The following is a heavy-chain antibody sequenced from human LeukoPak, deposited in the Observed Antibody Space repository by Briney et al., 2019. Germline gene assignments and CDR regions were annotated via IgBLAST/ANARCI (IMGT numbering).Heavy chain of an antibody. J-gene: IGHJ4*02. CDR1: GFPFSDYS. Sequence: PGGSLRLSCTASGFPFSDYSMNWVRQAPGKGLEWISYIGISSGNTKYADSVKGRFTISADNATNSLHLQMNSLRVEDTAVYYCARDHNYAFDNWGQGTLVSVSS. V-gene: IGHV3-48*04. CDR3: ARDHNYAFDN. D-gene: IGHD1-1*01. CDR2: IGISSGNT.